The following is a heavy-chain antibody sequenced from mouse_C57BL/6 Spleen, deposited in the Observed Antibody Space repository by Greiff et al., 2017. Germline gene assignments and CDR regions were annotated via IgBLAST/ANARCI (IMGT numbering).Heavy chain of an antibody. D-gene: IGHD4-1*01. J-gene: IGHJ2*01. V-gene: IGHV1-80*01. CDR1: GYAFSSYW. CDR3: ARRELTGTGFDY. CDR2: IYPGDGDT. Sequence: VKLVESGAELVKPGASVKISCKASGYAFSSYWMNWVKQRPGKGLEWIGQIYPGDGDTNYNGKFKGKATLTADKSSSTAYMQLSSLTSEDSAVYFCARRELTGTGFDYWGQGTTLTVSS.